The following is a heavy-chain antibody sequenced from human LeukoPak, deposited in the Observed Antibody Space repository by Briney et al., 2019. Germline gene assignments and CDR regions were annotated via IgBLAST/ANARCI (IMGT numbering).Heavy chain of an antibody. J-gene: IGHJ4*02. CDR1: GFTFSSYA. CDR3: AKGSRSYAYYYDSSGYFYYFDY. V-gene: IGHV3-23*01. Sequence: GGSLRPSCAASGFTFSSYAMSWVRQAPGKGLEWVSAISGSGGSTYYADSVKGRFTISRDNSKNTLYLQMNSLRAEDTAVYYCAKGSRSYAYYYDSSGYFYYFDYWGQGTLVTVSS. D-gene: IGHD3-22*01. CDR2: ISGSGGST.